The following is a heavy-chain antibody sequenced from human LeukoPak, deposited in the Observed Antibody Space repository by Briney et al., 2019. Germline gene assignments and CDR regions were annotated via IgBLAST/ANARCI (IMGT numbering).Heavy chain of an antibody. CDR2: IYYSGST. Sequence: SETLSLTCTASGGSISSSSYYWGWIRQPPGKGLEWIGSIYYSGSTYYNPSLKSRVTISVDTSKNQFSLKLSSVTAADTAVYYCARDPFGSTADHFDNWGQGTLVTVSA. V-gene: IGHV4-39*07. CDR3: ARDPFGSTADHFDN. CDR1: GGSISSSSYY. J-gene: IGHJ4*02. D-gene: IGHD3-3*01.